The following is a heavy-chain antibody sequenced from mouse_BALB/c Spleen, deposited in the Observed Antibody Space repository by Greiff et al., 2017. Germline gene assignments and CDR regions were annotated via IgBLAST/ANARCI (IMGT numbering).Heavy chain of an antibody. D-gene: IGHD2-1*01. CDR1: GYSITSDYA. CDR3: ARRGNYDFDY. J-gene: IGHJ2*01. V-gene: IGHV3-2*02. CDR2: ISYSGST. Sequence: DVKLQESGPGLVKPSQSLSLTCTVTGYSITSDYAWNWIRQFPGNKLEWMGYISYSGSTSYNPSLKSRISITRDTSKNQFFLQLNSVTTEDTATYYCARRGNYDFDYWGQGTTLTVSS.